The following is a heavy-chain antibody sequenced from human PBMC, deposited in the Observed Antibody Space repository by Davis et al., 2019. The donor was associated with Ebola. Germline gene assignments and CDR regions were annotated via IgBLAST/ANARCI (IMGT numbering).Heavy chain of an antibody. D-gene: IGHD6-19*01. CDR3: ATNHRYSSGWYGGNWFDP. V-gene: IGHV4-34*01. CDR1: GGSISSYY. Sequence: MPSETLSLTCTVSGGSISSYYWSCIRQPPGKGLEWIGEINHSGSTNYNPSLKSRVTISVDTSKNQFSLKLSSVTAADTAVYYCATNHRYSSGWYGGNWFDPWGQGTLVTVSS. CDR2: INHSGST. J-gene: IGHJ5*02.